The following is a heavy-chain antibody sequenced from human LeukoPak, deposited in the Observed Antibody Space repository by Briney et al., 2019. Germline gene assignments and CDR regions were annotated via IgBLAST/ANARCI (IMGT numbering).Heavy chain of an antibody. CDR3: ARDYSHYCSSTSCSFYFDY. Sequence: ASVKVSCKASGYTXTNYGITRVRQAPGQGLEWMGWISAYNGNTRYAQKFQGRVTMTTDTSTSTAYLELRSLRSDDTAIYYCARDYSHYCSSTSCSFYFDYWGQGTLVTVSS. D-gene: IGHD2-2*01. CDR1: GYTXTNYG. J-gene: IGHJ4*02. CDR2: ISAYNGNT. V-gene: IGHV1-18*01.